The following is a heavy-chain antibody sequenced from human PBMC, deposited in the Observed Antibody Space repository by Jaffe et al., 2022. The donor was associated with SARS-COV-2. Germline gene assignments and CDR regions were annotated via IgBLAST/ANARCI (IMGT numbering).Heavy chain of an antibody. CDR2: ISYDGSNK. Sequence: QVQLVESGGGVVQPGRSLRLSCAASGFTFSSYAMHWVRQAPGKGLEWVAVISYDGSNKYYADSVKGRFTISRDNSKNTLYLQMNSLRAEDTAVYYCARDSGKNDYGDYGGFDYWGQGTLVTVSS. CDR3: ARDSGKNDYGDYGGFDY. J-gene: IGHJ4*02. D-gene: IGHD4-17*01. V-gene: IGHV3-30-3*01. CDR1: GFTFSSYA.